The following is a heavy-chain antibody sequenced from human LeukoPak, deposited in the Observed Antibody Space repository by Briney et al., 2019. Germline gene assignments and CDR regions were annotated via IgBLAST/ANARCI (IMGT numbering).Heavy chain of an antibody. V-gene: IGHV1-46*01. CDR2: INPSGGST. Sequence: ASVKVSCKASGYTFTSYYMHWVRQAPGQGLEWMGIINPSGGSTSYAQKFQGRVTMTRDTSTSTVYMELSSLSSEDTAVYYCARAPSNQLLWGGYYGMDVWGQGTTVTVSS. J-gene: IGHJ6*02. CDR3: ARAPSNQLLWGGYYGMDV. CDR1: GYTFTSYY. D-gene: IGHD2-2*01.